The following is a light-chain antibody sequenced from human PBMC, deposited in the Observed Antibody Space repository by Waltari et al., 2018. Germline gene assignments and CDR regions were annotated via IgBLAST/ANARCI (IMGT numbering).Light chain of an antibody. Sequence: DIQMTQSPSSLSASVGDRVTITCRESQSISSYLNWYQQKPGKAPKLLIYAASSLQSGVPSRFSGSGSGTDFTLTISSLQPEDFATYYCQQSYSTLPFTFGPGTKVDIK. CDR3: QQSYSTLPFT. CDR2: AAS. CDR1: QSISSY. V-gene: IGKV1-39*01. J-gene: IGKJ3*01.